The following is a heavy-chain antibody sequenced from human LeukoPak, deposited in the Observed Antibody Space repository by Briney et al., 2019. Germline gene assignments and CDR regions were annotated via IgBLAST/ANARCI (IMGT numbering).Heavy chain of an antibody. J-gene: IGHJ4*02. CDR3: ASTRTVRGYFDY. D-gene: IGHD3-10*01. Sequence: SETLSLTCTVSGGSISSGDYYWSWIRQPPGKGLEWIGEINHSGSTNYNPSLKSRVTISIDTSKNQFSLKLSSVTAADTAIYYCASTRTVRGYFDYWGQGTLVTVSS. CDR1: GGSISSGDYY. V-gene: IGHV4-30-4*01. CDR2: INHSGST.